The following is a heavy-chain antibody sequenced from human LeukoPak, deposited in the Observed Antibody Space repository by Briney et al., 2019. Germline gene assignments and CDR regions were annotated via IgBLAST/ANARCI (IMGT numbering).Heavy chain of an antibody. Sequence: PSETLSLTCTVSGGSISSGSYYWNWIRQPAGKGLEWIGRIYTSGSTKYNPSLKSRVTVSVDTSKNQFSLKLSSVTAADTAVYYCARDGTYDFWSGYYSLTPRSDPWGQGTLVTVSS. CDR1: GGSISSGSYY. CDR3: ARDGTYDFWSGYYSLTPRSDP. D-gene: IGHD3-3*01. V-gene: IGHV4-61*02. J-gene: IGHJ5*02. CDR2: IYTSGST.